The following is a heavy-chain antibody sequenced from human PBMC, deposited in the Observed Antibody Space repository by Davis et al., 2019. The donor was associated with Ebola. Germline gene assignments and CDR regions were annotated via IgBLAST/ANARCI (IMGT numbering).Heavy chain of an antibody. J-gene: IGHJ6*02. CDR1: GYTFTSYD. Sequence: ASVKVSCKASGYTFTSYDINWVRQATGQGLEWMGWMNPNSGNTGYAQKFQGRVTMTRNTSISTAYMELSSLRSEDTAVYYCARCGYSSGWTHYYYYGMDVWGQGTTVTVSS. CDR2: MNPNSGNT. CDR3: ARCGYSSGWTHYYYYGMDV. V-gene: IGHV1-8*01. D-gene: IGHD6-19*01.